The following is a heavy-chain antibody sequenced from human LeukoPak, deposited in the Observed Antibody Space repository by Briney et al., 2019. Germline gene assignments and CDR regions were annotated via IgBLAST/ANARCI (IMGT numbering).Heavy chain of an antibody. V-gene: IGHV1-2*02. CDR2: INPNTGGT. J-gene: IGHJ4*02. D-gene: IGHD6-6*01. CDR3: ARDRDYSSSSSDY. CDR1: GYPFTNKY. Sequence: ASVKVSCKASGYPFTNKYIHWVRQAPGQGLEWMGWINPNTGGTNYAQKFQGSVTMSRDTSITTAYLELNRLTSDDTAVYYCARDRDYSSSSSDYWGQGTQVAVSS.